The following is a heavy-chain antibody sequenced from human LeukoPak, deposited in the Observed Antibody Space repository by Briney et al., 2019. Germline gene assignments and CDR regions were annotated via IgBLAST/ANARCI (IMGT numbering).Heavy chain of an antibody. J-gene: IGHJ4*02. Sequence: SETLSLTCTVSGGSISNYYWSWIRQPPGKGLEWIGYIYYSGSTNYNPSLESRVTISVYTSKNQFSLKLTSVTAADTAVYYCARHGYTYGNFDYWGQGTLVTVSS. CDR2: IYYSGST. CDR3: ARHGYTYGNFDY. V-gene: IGHV4-59*08. D-gene: IGHD5-18*01. CDR1: GGSISNYY.